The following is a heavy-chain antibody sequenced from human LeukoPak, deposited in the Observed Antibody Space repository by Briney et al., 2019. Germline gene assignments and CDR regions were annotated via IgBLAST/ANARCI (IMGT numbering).Heavy chain of an antibody. Sequence: SLRLSCAASGFTFDDYAMHWVRQAPGKGLEWVSGLSWNSGSIDYADSVKGRFTISRDNAKNSLYLQMNSLRAEDTALYYCAKEAALSGYDSSRGNAFDIWGQGTMVTVSS. V-gene: IGHV3-9*01. CDR2: LSWNSGSI. CDR1: GFTFDDYA. J-gene: IGHJ3*02. D-gene: IGHD5-12*01. CDR3: AKEAALSGYDSSRGNAFDI.